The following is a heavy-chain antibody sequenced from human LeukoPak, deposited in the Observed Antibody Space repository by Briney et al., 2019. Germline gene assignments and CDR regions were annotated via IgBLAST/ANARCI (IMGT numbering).Heavy chain of an antibody. J-gene: IGHJ4*02. D-gene: IGHD1-26*01. Sequence: SETLSLTCTVSGVSISSYYWNWIRQPPGKGLEWIGYSSYSGSTSYNPSLKSRVTISVDTSKNQFSLKLTFVTATDTAVYYCARAYGSYAFDYWGQGTLVTVSS. CDR3: ARAYGSYAFDY. CDR1: GVSISSYY. V-gene: IGHV4-59*01. CDR2: SSYSGST.